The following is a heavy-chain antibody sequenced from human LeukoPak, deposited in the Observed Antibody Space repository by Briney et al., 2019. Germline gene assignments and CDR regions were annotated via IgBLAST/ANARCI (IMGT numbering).Heavy chain of an antibody. V-gene: IGHV3-30*02. Sequence: GGSLRLSCAASGFTFSSYDMRWVRQAPGKGLEWVAFIRYDGSNKYYADSVKGRFTISRDNSKNTLYLQMNSLRAEDTAVYYCAKEHLRNGDYFDYWGQGTLVTVSS. CDR2: IRYDGSNK. D-gene: IGHD1-1*01. CDR1: GFTFSSYD. J-gene: IGHJ4*02. CDR3: AKEHLRNGDYFDY.